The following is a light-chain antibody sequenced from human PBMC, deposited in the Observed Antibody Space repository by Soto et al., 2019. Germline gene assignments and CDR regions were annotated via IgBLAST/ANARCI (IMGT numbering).Light chain of an antibody. Sequence: EIVLTQSPGTLSLSPGERATLSCRASQSINSNFLTWYQQKPDQAPRLLIFGASSRATGIPDRFSGSGSGTDFTLTISRLEPEDFAVYYCQQYGSSPPYTFGQGTKLEIK. J-gene: IGKJ2*01. V-gene: IGKV3-20*01. CDR3: QQYGSSPPYT. CDR1: QSINSNF. CDR2: GAS.